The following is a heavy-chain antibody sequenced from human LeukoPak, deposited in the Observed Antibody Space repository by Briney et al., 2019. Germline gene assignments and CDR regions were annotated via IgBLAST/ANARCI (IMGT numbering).Heavy chain of an antibody. V-gene: IGHV1-18*01. CDR3: ARDHSSSSGWFDP. Sequence: GASVKVSCKASGYTFISYGISWLRQAPGQGLEWMGWISSSSGKTNSAQKFQGRVTMTTDTSTSTAYMELRSLRFDDTALYYCARDHSSSSGWFDPWGQGTLVTVPS. CDR2: ISSSSGKT. J-gene: IGHJ5*02. D-gene: IGHD6-6*01. CDR1: GYTFISYG.